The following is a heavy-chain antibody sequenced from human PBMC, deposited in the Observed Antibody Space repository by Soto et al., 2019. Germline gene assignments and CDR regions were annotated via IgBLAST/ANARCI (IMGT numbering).Heavy chain of an antibody. CDR1: GFTFDDYA. Sequence: GGSLRLSCAASGFTFDDYAMHWVRQAPGKGLEWVSGISWNSGSIGYADSVKGGFTISRGNPRNMLFLQMNSLRAEDTAIYYCTKLYKNAWPIDYWGQGTLVTVSS. CDR3: TKLYKNAWPIDY. CDR2: ISWNSGSI. V-gene: IGHV3-9*01. D-gene: IGHD1-20*01. J-gene: IGHJ4*02.